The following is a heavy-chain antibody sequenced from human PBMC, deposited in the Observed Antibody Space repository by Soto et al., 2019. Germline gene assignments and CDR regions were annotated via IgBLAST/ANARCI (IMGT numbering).Heavy chain of an antibody. CDR3: AHRRVLYGMDV. J-gene: IGHJ6*02. Sequence: QITLKESGPTLVKPTQTLTLTCTFTGFSLSTSGVGVGWIRQPPGKALEWLAVINWDDGKFYSPSLKSRLTXTTXTSKNQVVLTMTNMDPVDTATYHCAHRRVLYGMDVWGQGTTVTVSS. CDR1: GFSLSTSGVG. V-gene: IGHV2-5*02. CDR2: INWDDGK.